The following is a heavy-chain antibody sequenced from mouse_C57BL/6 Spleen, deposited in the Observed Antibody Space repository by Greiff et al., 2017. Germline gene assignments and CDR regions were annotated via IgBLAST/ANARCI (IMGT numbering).Heavy chain of an antibody. CDR3: ARNGYYGSSLYWYFDV. V-gene: IGHV2-9-1*01. J-gene: IGHJ1*03. Sequence: VKLVESGPGLVAPSQSLSITCTVSGFSLTSYAISWVRQTPGKGLEWLGVIWTGGGTNYNSALKSRLSISKDNSKSQVFLKMNSLQTDDTARYYWARNGYYGSSLYWYFDVWGTGTTVTVSS. D-gene: IGHD1-1*01. CDR2: IWTGGGT. CDR1: GFSLTSYA.